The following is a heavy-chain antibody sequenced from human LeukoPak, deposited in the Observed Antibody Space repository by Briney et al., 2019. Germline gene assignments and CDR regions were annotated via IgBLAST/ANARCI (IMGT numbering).Heavy chain of an antibody. CDR3: ARSEADDYVWGSYRPGGALDY. D-gene: IGHD3-16*02. V-gene: IGHV4-61*02. CDR1: GGSISSGSYY. J-gene: IGHJ4*01. CDR2: IYTSGST. Sequence: SQTLSLTCTVSGGSISSGSYYWIWIRQPAGKGLEWIGRIYTSGSTNYNPSLKSRVTISVDTSKNQFSLKLSSVPAPDTAVYYCARSEADDYVWGSYRPGGALDYWGQGTLVTVSS.